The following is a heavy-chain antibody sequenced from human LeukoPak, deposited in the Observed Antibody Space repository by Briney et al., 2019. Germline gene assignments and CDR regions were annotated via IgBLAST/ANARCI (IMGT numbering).Heavy chain of an antibody. D-gene: IGHD4-17*01. CDR2: ISSSGSTI. Sequence: LSLTCTVSGGSISSSSYYMSWIRQAPGKGLEWVSYISSSGSTIYYADSVKGRFTISRDNAKNSLYLQMNSLRAEDTAVYYCARSPDYGDYKTPQDYWGQGTLVTVSS. J-gene: IGHJ4*02. CDR3: ARSPDYGDYKTPQDY. CDR1: GGSISSSSYY. V-gene: IGHV3-11*04.